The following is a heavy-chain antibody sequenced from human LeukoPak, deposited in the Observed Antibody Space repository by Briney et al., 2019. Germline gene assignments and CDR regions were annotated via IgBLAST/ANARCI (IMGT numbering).Heavy chain of an antibody. Sequence: PGGSLRLSCAASGFTVSSNYMSWVRQAPGKGLAWVSVIYRGGSTYYADSVKGRFSISRDNSKNTLYLQMNSLRVEDTAAYYCARELSLLESIAVADSRIAFDIWGQGTMVTVSS. V-gene: IGHV3-66*01. CDR3: ARELSLLESIAVADSRIAFDI. D-gene: IGHD6-19*01. CDR1: GFTVSSNY. J-gene: IGHJ3*02. CDR2: IYRGGST.